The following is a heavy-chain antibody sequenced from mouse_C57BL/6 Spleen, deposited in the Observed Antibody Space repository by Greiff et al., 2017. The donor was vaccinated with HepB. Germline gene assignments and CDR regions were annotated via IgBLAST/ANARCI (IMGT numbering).Heavy chain of an antibody. CDR3: ARGAHYYGSIYGYAMDY. V-gene: IGHV1-80*01. D-gene: IGHD1-1*01. J-gene: IGHJ4*01. CDR1: GYAFSSYW. Sequence: VKLMESGAELVKPGASVKISCKASGYAFSSYWMNWVKQRPGKGLEWIGQIYPGDGDTNYNGKFKGKATLTADKSSSKAYMQLSSLTSEDSAVYVCARGAHYYGSIYGYAMDYWGQVTSVTVSS. CDR2: IYPGDGDT.